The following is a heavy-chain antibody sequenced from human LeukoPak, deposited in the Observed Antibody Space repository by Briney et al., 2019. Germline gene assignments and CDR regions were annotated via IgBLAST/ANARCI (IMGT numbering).Heavy chain of an antibody. CDR3: AKEFAYSSGWTEYYFDY. Sequence: GGSLRLSCAASGFTFSSYGMHWVRQAPGKGLEWVAFIRYDGSNKYYADSVKGRFTISRDDSKNTLCLQMNSLRAEDTAVYYCAKEFAYSSGWTEYYFDYWGQGTLVTVSS. J-gene: IGHJ4*02. V-gene: IGHV3-30*02. D-gene: IGHD6-19*01. CDR1: GFTFSSYG. CDR2: IRYDGSNK.